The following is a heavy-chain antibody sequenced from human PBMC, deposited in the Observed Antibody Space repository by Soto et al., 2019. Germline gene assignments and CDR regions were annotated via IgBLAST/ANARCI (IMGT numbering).Heavy chain of an antibody. D-gene: IGHD3-10*01. V-gene: IGHV4-31*03. Sequence: QVQLQESGPGLVKPSQTLSLTCTVSGGSISSGGYYWSWIRQHPGKGLEWIGYIYYSGSTYYNPSLKSRVTISVDTSKNQFSLKLSSVTAADTAVYYCARDRGYGSGSYHNWFDPWGQGTLVTVSS. J-gene: IGHJ5*02. CDR1: GGSISSGGYY. CDR2: IYYSGST. CDR3: ARDRGYGSGSYHNWFDP.